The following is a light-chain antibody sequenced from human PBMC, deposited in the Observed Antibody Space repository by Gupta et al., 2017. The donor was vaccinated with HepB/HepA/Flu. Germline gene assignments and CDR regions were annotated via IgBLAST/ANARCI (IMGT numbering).Light chain of an antibody. CDR1: SGHSSYG. CDR3: QTWGPGFGYA. V-gene: IGLV4-69*01. CDR2: VNSDGSH. Sequence: QLVLTQSPSASASLGASVKLTCTLRSGHSSYGIAWHQQEPDKGPRYLMKVNSDGSHTKGDGIPDRFSGSSSGAERFLTISSLQPEDEADYYCQTWGPGFGYAFGTGTKVTVL. J-gene: IGLJ1*01.